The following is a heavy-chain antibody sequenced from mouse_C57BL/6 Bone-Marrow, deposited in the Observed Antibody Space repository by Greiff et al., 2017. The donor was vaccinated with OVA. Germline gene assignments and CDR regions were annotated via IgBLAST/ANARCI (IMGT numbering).Heavy chain of an antibody. J-gene: IGHJ3*01. CDR3: TLMYYYGSLTY. CDR1: GFNIKDYY. D-gene: IGHD1-1*01. CDR2: IDPEDGDT. V-gene: IGHV14-1*01. Sequence: VQLQQSGAELVRPGASVKLSCTASGFNIKDYYMHWVKQRPEQGLEWIGRIDPEDGDTEYAPKFQGKATMTADTSSNTAYLQLSSLTSEDTAVYYCTLMYYYGSLTYWGQGTLVTVSA.